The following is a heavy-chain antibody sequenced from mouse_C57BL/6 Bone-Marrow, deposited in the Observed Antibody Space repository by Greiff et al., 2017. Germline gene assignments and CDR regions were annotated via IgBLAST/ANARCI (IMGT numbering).Heavy chain of an antibody. CDR3: ARHLYYGNYGFYAMDY. J-gene: IGHJ4*01. Sequence: EVKVEESGGDLVKPGGSLKLSCAASGFTFSSYGMSWVRQTPDKRLEWVATISSGGSYTYYPDSVKGRFTISRDNAQNTLYLQMSSLKSEDTAMYYCARHLYYGNYGFYAMDYWGQGTSVTVSS. D-gene: IGHD2-1*01. V-gene: IGHV5-6*02. CDR2: ISSGGSYT. CDR1: GFTFSSYG.